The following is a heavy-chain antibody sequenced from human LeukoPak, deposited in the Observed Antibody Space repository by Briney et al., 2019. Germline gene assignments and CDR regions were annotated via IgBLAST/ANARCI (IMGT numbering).Heavy chain of an antibody. Sequence: ASVKVSCKASGYTFTSYDINWVRQATGQGLEWMGWMNPNSGNTGYAQKFQGRVTMTRNTSISTAYMELSSLRSEDTAVYYCARGIYCSSTSCYGVFDYWGQGTLVTVSS. V-gene: IGHV1-8*01. CDR1: GYTFTSYD. CDR3: ARGIYCSSTSCYGVFDY. D-gene: IGHD2-2*01. J-gene: IGHJ4*02. CDR2: MNPNSGNT.